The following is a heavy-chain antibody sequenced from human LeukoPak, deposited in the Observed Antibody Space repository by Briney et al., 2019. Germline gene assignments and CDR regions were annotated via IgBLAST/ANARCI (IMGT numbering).Heavy chain of an antibody. Sequence: SETLSLTCTVSGGSISSSSYYWGWIRQPPGKGLEWIGSIYYSGSTYYNPSLKSRVTISVDTSKNQFSLKLSSVTAADTAVYYCARELADYDILTGYSSRYWYFDLWGRGTLVTVSS. CDR1: GGSISSSSYY. D-gene: IGHD3-9*01. CDR2: IYYSGST. CDR3: ARELADYDILTGYSSRYWYFDL. V-gene: IGHV4-39*07. J-gene: IGHJ2*01.